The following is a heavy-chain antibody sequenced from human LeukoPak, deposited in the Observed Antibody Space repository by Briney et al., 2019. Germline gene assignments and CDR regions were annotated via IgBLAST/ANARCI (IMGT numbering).Heavy chain of an antibody. CDR1: GGSFSGYY. Sequence: SETLSLTCAVYGGSFSGYYWSWIRQPPGKGLEWIGYIYYSGSTNYNPSLKSRVTISVDTSKNQFSLKLSSVTAADTAVYYCASGPLEMATKMGVYYFDYWGQGTLVTVSS. D-gene: IGHD5-12*01. CDR3: ASGPLEMATKMGVYYFDY. J-gene: IGHJ4*02. CDR2: IYYSGST. V-gene: IGHV4-59*01.